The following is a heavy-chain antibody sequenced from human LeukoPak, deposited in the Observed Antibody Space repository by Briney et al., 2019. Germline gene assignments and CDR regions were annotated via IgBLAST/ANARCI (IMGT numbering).Heavy chain of an antibody. CDR1: GFTFSSYE. CDR3: ASERGYYYYGMDV. V-gene: IGHV3-48*03. Sequence: PGGSLRLSCAASGFTFSSYEMNWVRQAPGKGLEWVSYISSSSSTIYYADSVKGRFTISRDNAKNSLYLQMNSLRAEDTAVYYCASERGYYYYGMDVWGQGTTVTVSS. J-gene: IGHJ6*02. CDR2: ISSSSSTI.